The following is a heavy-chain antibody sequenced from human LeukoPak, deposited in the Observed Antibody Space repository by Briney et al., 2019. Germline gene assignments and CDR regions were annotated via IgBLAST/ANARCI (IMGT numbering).Heavy chain of an antibody. J-gene: IGHJ4*02. CDR2: INHSGST. Sequence: SETLSLTCAVYGGSFSGYYWSWIRQPPGKGLEWIGEINHSGSTNYNPSLKSRVTISVDTSKNQFSLKLSSVTAADTAVYYCARGKEWPRFKPFDYWGQGTLVTVSS. D-gene: IGHD5-12*01. CDR3: ARGKEWPRFKPFDY. V-gene: IGHV4-34*01. CDR1: GGSFSGYY.